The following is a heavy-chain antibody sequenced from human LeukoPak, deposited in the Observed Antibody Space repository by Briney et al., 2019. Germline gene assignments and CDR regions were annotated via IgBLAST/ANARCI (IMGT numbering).Heavy chain of an antibody. Sequence: GGSLRLSCVGSGVTLSNYWMYWVRQGPEKGLVWVSRISGDGRTTDYADSGKGRFTTFRDNAKNTLYLQMNSLRAEDTAVYYCVTYNWEYEADYWGQGTLVTVSS. CDR1: GVTLSNYW. V-gene: IGHV3-74*01. D-gene: IGHD1-20*01. CDR3: VTYNWEYEADY. J-gene: IGHJ4*02. CDR2: ISGDGRTT.